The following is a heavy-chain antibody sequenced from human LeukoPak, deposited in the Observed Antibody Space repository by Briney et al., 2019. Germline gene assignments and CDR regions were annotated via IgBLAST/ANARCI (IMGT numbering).Heavy chain of an antibody. V-gene: IGHV3-23*01. D-gene: IGHD6-13*01. CDR1: EYTFSSYA. CDR3: AKELAAVGVPSFDS. J-gene: IGHJ4*02. CDR2: IRSTGGGT. Sequence: GGSLRLSCAASEYTFSSYAMSWVRQTPGKGLEWVSGIRSTGGGTYYADSVKGRFTISRDNSKNTLYLQMNSLGAEDTAVYYCAKELAAVGVPSFDSWGQGTLVTVSS.